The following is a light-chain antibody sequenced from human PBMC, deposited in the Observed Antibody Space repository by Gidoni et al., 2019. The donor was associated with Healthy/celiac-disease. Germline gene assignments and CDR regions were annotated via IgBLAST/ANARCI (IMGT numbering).Light chain of an antibody. CDR1: QSVSSY. CDR3: QQRSNWLT. J-gene: IGKJ4*01. Sequence: EIVLTQSPATLPLSPGERATLSCRASQSVSSYLAWYQQKPGQAPRLLIYDASNRATGIPARFSGSGSGTDFTLTISSLEPEDFAVYYCQQRSNWLTFXGXTKVEIK. CDR2: DAS. V-gene: IGKV3-11*01.